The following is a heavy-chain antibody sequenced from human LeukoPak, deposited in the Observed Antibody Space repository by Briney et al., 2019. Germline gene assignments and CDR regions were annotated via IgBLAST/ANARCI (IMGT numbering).Heavy chain of an antibody. CDR1: GFSLSTSGVG. D-gene: IGHD3-22*01. CDR2: IYWDNDK. V-gene: IGHV2-5*02. CDR3: AHRRKNYFGSSGYVDY. J-gene: IGHJ4*02. Sequence: SGPTLVNPTQTLTLTCTFSGFSLSTSGVGVGWIRQPPGRALEWLAVIYWDNDKRYSPSLERRLTITKDTSKNQVVLTMTNMDPVDTATYYCAHRRKNYFGSSGYVDYWGQGTLVTVSS.